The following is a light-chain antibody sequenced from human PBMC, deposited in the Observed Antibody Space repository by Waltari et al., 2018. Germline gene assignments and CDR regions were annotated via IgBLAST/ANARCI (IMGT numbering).Light chain of an antibody. V-gene: IGLV2-23*01. CDR3: CSYAGIGTLT. Sequence: QSALTQPASVSGSPGQSITLSCTGTRSDIGGYNLVSWYQHHPGKAPKIIIYEGNKRPSGVSYRFSGSKSGNTASLTISGLHTEDEADYYCCSYAGIGTLTFGGGTRVTVL. J-gene: IGLJ3*02. CDR1: RSDIGGYNL. CDR2: EGN.